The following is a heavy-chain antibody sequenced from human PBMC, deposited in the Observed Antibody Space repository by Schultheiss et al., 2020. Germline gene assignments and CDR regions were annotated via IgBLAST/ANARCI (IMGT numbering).Heavy chain of an antibody. CDR2: ISWNSGSI. J-gene: IGHJ6*03. V-gene: IGHV3-9*01. Sequence: GGSLRLSCAASGFTFSSYAMHWVRQAPGKGLEWVSGISWNSGSIGYADSVKGRFTISRDNAKNSLYLQMNSLRAEDTALYYCARDPVVTPKSNYMDVWGKGTTVTVSS. CDR3: ARDPVVTPKSNYMDV. CDR1: GFTFSSYA. D-gene: IGHD4-23*01.